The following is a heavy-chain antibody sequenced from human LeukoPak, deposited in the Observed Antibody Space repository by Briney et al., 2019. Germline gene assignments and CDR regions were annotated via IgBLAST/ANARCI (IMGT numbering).Heavy chain of an antibody. CDR1: GGSISSGSYY. V-gene: IGHV4-61*02. CDR3: ARSSRSTETAFDI. Sequence: SQTLSLICTVSGGSISSGSYYWSWIRQPAGKGLEWIGRIYTSGSTNYNPSLKSRVTISVDTSKNQFSLKLSSVTAADTAVYYCARSSRSTETAFDIWGQGTMVTVSS. J-gene: IGHJ3*02. D-gene: IGHD5/OR15-5a*01. CDR2: IYTSGST.